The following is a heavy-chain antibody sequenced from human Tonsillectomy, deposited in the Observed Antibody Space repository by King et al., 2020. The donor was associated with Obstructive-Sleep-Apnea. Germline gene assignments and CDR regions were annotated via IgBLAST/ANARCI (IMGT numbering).Heavy chain of an antibody. CDR3: AKRVDTAMVFDY. D-gene: IGHD5-18*01. V-gene: IGHV3-23*04. CDR1: GFTFSNYA. CDR2: INTGGGTT. Sequence: EVQLVESGGGLVQPGGSLRLSCAASGFTFSNYAMSWVRQAPGKGLEWVSAINTGGGTTYYADSVKGRFTISRDNSKNTLHLQMNSLRAEDTAVYYCAKRVDTAMVFDYWGQGTLVTVSS. J-gene: IGHJ4*02.